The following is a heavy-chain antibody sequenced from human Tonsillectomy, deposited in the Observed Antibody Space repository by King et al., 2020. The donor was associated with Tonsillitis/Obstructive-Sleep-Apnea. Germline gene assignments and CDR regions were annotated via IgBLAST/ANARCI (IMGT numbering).Heavy chain of an antibody. D-gene: IGHD1-7*01. V-gene: IGHV1-2*06. CDR1: GYTFTGYY. Sequence: VQLVESGAEVKKPGASVKVSCKASGYTFTGYYMHWVRQAPGKGLEWMGRINRNSGGTNYAQKFKGRLTMTSDKSISTAYMELSRLRSDDTAVYYCASDPGYNWIYPDFWGQGTLVTVSS. CDR2: INRNSGGT. CDR3: ASDPGYNWIYPDF. J-gene: IGHJ4*02.